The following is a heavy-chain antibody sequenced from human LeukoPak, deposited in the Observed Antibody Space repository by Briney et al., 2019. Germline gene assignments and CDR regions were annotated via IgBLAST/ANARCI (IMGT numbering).Heavy chain of an antibody. CDR2: TRNKANSYTT. V-gene: IGHV3-72*01. J-gene: IGHJ6*04. CDR1: GFTFSDHY. CDR3: ARDGLRPYYYGMDV. D-gene: IGHD3-16*01. Sequence: PGGSLRLSCAASGFTFSDHYMDWVRQAPGKGLEWVGRTRNKANSYTTEYAASVKGRFTISRDDSKNSLYLQMNSLKTEDTAVYYCARDGLRPYYYGMDVWGKGTTVAVSS.